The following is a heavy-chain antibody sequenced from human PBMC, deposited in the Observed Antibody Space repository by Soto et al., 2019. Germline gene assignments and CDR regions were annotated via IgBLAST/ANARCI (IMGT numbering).Heavy chain of an antibody. CDR2: IYYSGST. Sequence: SETLSLTXTVSGGSVSSGSYYWSWIRQPPGKGLEWIGYIYYSGSTNYNPSLKSRVTISVDTSKNQFSLKLSSVTAADTAVYYCARERRGGYYDILTGYSGWFDPWGQGTLVTVSS. CDR3: ARERRGGYYDILTGYSGWFDP. J-gene: IGHJ5*02. CDR1: GGSVSSGSYY. V-gene: IGHV4-61*01. D-gene: IGHD3-9*01.